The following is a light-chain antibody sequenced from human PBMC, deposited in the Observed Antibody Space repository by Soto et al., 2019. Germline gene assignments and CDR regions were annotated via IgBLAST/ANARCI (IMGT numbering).Light chain of an antibody. CDR3: MQALQTPYT. CDR2: LGS. Sequence: DIVMTQSPLSLPVTPGEPASISCRSSQSLLHSNGYNYLDWYLQKPGQSPQLLIYLGSNRASGVPDRFSGSGSGTDFTLKIGRVEAEDVGVYYCMQALQTPYTFGQGTKLENK. V-gene: IGKV2-28*01. CDR1: QSLLHSNGYNY. J-gene: IGKJ2*01.